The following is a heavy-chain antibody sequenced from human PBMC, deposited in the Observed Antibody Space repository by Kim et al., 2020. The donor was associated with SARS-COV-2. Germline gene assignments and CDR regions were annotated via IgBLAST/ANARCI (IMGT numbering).Heavy chain of an antibody. D-gene: IGHD3-10*01. Sequence: GGSLRLSCVGSGFTFGYYTMLWVRQAPGKGLEWVSGITKDNGIIGYVDSVRGRFTISRDNGANSLYLQMDSLRPEDTALYYCAKGGGSGTYSGDYWGQGTLVTVSS. CDR1: GFTFGYYT. CDR2: ITKDNGII. CDR3: AKGGGSGTYSGDY. J-gene: IGHJ4*02. V-gene: IGHV3-9*01.